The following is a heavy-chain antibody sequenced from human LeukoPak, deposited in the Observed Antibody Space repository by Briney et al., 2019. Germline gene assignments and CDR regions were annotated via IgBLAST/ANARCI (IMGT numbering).Heavy chain of an antibody. CDR3: ARGGSGYDYPDY. V-gene: IGHV4-61*01. CDR2: SYYSGNT. CDR1: GGSVSSYSYY. Sequence: SETLSLTCTVSGGSVSSYSYYWSWIRQPPGKGLGWIGYSYYSGNTNYNPSLKSRVTISVDTSKNQFSLKLSSVTAADTAVYYCARGGSGYDYPDYWGQGTLVTVSS. D-gene: IGHD5-12*01. J-gene: IGHJ4*02.